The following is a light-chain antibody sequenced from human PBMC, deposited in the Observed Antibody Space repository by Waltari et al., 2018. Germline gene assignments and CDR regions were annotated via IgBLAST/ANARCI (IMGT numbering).Light chain of an antibody. Sequence: QSALTQPPSASGSPGQSVTISCPATSRAVCGYHYVPWYQQYPGKAPKLMISEVSKRPPGVPDRFSGSKSGNTASLTVSGLQAEDEADYYCTSYAGSNTWVFGGGTKLTVL. CDR1: SRAVCGYHY. J-gene: IGLJ3*02. CDR2: EVS. CDR3: TSYAGSNTWV. V-gene: IGLV2-8*01.